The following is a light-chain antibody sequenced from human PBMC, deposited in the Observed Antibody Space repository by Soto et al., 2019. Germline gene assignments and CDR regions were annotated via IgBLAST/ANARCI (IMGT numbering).Light chain of an antibody. V-gene: IGKV3-20*01. CDR2: GAS. Sequence: EVVVSQSPSALSSSPGDRATLSCRASPSVTNYLAWYQQKPGQAPRLLIYGASSRATGIPDRFSGSGSGTDFTLTISRLEPEDFAVYYCQQYGSSPLYTLGQGTRLEIK. CDR3: QQYGSSPLYT. J-gene: IGKJ5*01. CDR1: PSVTNY.